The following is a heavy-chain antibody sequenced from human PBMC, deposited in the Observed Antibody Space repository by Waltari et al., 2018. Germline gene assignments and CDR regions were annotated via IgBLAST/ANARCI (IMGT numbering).Heavy chain of an antibody. D-gene: IGHD3-3*01. CDR3: SREIWSGQCAFDI. V-gene: IGHV3-21*01. J-gene: IGHJ3*02. Sequence: EVQLVESGGGLVKPGGSLRLSCAASGFTFSSYSMNWVRQAPGKGLEWVSSISSSISYIYYADSVKGRFTISRDNAKNSLYLQMNSLRAEDTAVYYCSREIWSGQCAFDIWGQGTMVTVSS. CDR2: ISSSISYI. CDR1: GFTFSSYS.